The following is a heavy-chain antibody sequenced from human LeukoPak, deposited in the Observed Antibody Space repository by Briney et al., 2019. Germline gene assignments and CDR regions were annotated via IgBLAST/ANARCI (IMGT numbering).Heavy chain of an antibody. V-gene: IGHV3-53*01. J-gene: IGHJ4*02. CDR1: GFTVSSNY. CDR2: IYSGGST. CDR3: AKDRGGWPSIYFDY. D-gene: IGHD3-10*01. Sequence: GGSLRLSCAASGFTVSSNYMSWVRQAPGKGLEWVSVIYSGGSTYYADSVKGRFTISRDNSKNTLYLQMNSLRAEDTAVYYCAKDRGGWPSIYFDYWGQGTLVTVSS.